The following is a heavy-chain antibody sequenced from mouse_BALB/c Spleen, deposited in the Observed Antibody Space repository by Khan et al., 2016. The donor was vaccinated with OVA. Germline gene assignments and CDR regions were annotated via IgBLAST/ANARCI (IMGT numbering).Heavy chain of an antibody. CDR2: MWAGGST. J-gene: IGHJ3*01. CDR3: ARPYYGSAWFAY. D-gene: IGHD1-1*01. CDR1: GFSLTNYG. V-gene: IGHV2-9*02. Sequence: VQLQESGPGLVAPSQSLSIICTVSGFSLTNYGVHWVRQPPGKGLEWLGVMWAGGSTNYNSALMSRLSISIDNSKSQVFLKMNRLQTDDTAMYYCARPYYGSAWFAYWGQGTLVTVSA.